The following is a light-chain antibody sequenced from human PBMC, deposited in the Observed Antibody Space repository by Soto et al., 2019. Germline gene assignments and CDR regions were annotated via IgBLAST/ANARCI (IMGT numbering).Light chain of an antibody. CDR3: CAYTLTSALYV. V-gene: IGLV2-8*01. J-gene: IGLJ1*01. CDR2: EVS. CDR1: STDVGGYNY. Sequence: QSVLTQPPSAAGSPGQSVTISCTGTSTDVGGYNYVSWYQQYPGKAPKLMIYEVSQRPSGVPDRFSGSKSGNTASLTVSGLQAEDEADYYCCAYTLTSALYVFGTGTKVTVL.